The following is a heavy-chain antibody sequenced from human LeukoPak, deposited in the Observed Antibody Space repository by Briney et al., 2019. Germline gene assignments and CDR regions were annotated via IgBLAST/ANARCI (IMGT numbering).Heavy chain of an antibody. CDR1: GFTFSAHH. Sequence: GGSLRLSCAASGFTFSAHHMNWVRQAPGKGLEWVANIKEDGSEKYYVDPVKGRFSISRDNSKNTLYLQMNSLRAEDTAAYYCAKDVTQGGYSYGYDYWGQGTLVTVSS. J-gene: IGHJ4*02. CDR2: IKEDGSEK. V-gene: IGHV3-7*01. D-gene: IGHD5-18*01. CDR3: AKDVTQGGYSYGYDY.